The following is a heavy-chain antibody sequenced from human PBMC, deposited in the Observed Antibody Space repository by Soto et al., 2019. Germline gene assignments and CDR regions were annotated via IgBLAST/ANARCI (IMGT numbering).Heavy chain of an antibody. J-gene: IGHJ2*01. D-gene: IGHD1-7*01. CDR1: GFTFIDCW. CDR3: AKARSELLNNAVEF. CDR2: IKHDGSEK. Sequence: AGVSLSLSCSSSGFTFIDCWMSWVLQAPGKGLEWVANIKHDGSEKEYVDSLKSRVTISRNNARDSLYLQMNSLRVEDTALYYCAKARSELLNNAVEFWGRGTL. V-gene: IGHV3-7*01.